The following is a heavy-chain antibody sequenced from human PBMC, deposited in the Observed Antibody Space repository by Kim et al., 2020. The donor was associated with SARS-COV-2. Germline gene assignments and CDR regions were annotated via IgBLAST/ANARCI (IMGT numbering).Heavy chain of an antibody. D-gene: IGHD3-9*01. CDR2: INHSGST. Sequence: SETLSLTCAVYGGSFSGYYWSWIRQPPGKGLEWIGEINHSGSTNYNPSLKSRVTISVDTSKNQFSLKLSSVTAADTAVYYCARGPKVGYDILTGYYYYYGMDVWGQGTTVTVSS. CDR1: GGSFSGYY. J-gene: IGHJ6*02. V-gene: IGHV4-34*01. CDR3: ARGPKVGYDILTGYYYYYGMDV.